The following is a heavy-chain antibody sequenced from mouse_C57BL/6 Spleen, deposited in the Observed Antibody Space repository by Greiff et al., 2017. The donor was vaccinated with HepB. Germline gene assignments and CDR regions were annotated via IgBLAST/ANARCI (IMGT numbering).Heavy chain of an antibody. CDR1: GYTFTSYG. Sequence: VKLQESGAELARPGASVKLSCKASGYTFTSYGISWVKQRTGQGLEWIGEIYPRSGNTYYNEKFKGKATLTADKSSSTAYMELRSLTSEDSAVYFCASPDGYWAMDYWGQGTSVTVSS. D-gene: IGHD2-3*01. CDR3: ASPDGYWAMDY. V-gene: IGHV1-81*01. J-gene: IGHJ4*01. CDR2: IYPRSGNT.